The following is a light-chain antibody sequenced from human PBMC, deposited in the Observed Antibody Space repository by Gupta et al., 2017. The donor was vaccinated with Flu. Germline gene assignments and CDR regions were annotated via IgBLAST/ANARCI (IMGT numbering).Light chain of an antibody. CDR3: CSYGGTSTSV. J-gene: IGLJ1*01. Sequence: QSAMTHSPSVSGCPGQPITISCTGTTTDVGSYNLISWYQQHPGKAPILRKSESTKRPSGVSDRCSGSKSGTTASVAIAGLQAEDEADYCRCSYGGTSTSVFGTGTKVTVL. CDR2: EST. CDR1: TTDVGSYNL. V-gene: IGLV2-23*01.